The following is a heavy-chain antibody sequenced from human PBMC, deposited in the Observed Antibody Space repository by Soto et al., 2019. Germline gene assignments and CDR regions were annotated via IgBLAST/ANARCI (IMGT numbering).Heavy chain of an antibody. CDR3: VRDHLILPAHDFFYGSDV. CDR2: IPQDGVDG. Sequence: PGGSLRLSCEVSGFTFSMYSMSWVRQSPGKGLEWVAKIPQDGVDGHYADSVKGRFTISRDNGKNSLYLQLNNLRPEDTAVYYCVRDHLILPAHDFFYGSDVWGRGATVTV. CDR1: GFTFSMYS. V-gene: IGHV3-7*03. D-gene: IGHD2-21*02. J-gene: IGHJ6*02.